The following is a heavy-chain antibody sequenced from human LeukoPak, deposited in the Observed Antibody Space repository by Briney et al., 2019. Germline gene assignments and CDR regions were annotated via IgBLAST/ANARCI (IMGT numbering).Heavy chain of an antibody. D-gene: IGHD6-19*01. CDR2: VSDIGNST. CDR1: GFTFNDYA. J-gene: IGHJ5*02. CDR3: AKGASSGNWFDA. V-gene: IGHV3-23*01. Sequence: GGSLRLSCAASGFTFNDYAMSWVRQPPATGLEWVSAVSDIGNSTFYADALMGRFTISRDNSKNTLFLQMNDLRIDDTAVYYCAKGASSGNWFDAWGQGTLVSVSS.